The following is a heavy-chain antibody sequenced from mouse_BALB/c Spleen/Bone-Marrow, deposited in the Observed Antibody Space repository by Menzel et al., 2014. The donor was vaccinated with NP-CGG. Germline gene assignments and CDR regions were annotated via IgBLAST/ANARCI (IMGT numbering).Heavy chain of an antibody. D-gene: IGHD2-1*01. CDR1: GYSFXGYY. J-gene: IGHJ1*01. V-gene: IGHV1S34*01. Sequence: LVKTGASVKISCKASGYSFXGYYMHWVKQSHGKSLEWIGYISGYNGATSYNQKFKGKATFTVDTSSNTAYMQFNSLTSEDSAVYYCASYFANYVGYFDVWGAGTTVTVSS. CDR3: ASYFANYVGYFDV. CDR2: ISGYNGAT.